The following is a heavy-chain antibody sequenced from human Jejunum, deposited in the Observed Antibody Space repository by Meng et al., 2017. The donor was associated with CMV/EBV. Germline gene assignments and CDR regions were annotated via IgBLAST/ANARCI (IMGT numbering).Heavy chain of an antibody. CDR3: ARGDYDFWGGY. CDR1: GFTVSTAY. CDR2: IYIGSST. V-gene: IGHV3-53*01. Sequence: YCAASGFTVSTAYMSWVRKAPGKGLEWVSSIYIGSSTDYADSVKGRFTISRDNPKNTLILQMNNLRPEDTALYYCARGDYDFWGGYWGQGTLVTVSS. D-gene: IGHD3-3*01. J-gene: IGHJ4*02.